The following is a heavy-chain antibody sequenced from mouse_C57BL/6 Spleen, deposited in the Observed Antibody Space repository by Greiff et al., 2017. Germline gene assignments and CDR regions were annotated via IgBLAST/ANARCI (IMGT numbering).Heavy chain of an antibody. V-gene: IGHV1-53*01. CDR1: GYTFTSYW. CDR2: INPSNGGT. Sequence: VQLQQSGTELVKPGASVKLSCKASGYTFTSYWMHWVKQRPGQGLEWIGNINPSNGGTNYNEKFKSKATLTVDKSSSTAYMQLSSLTSEDSAVYYCAREKFYDGYYIGYAMDYWGQGTSVTVSS. CDR3: AREKFYDGYYIGYAMDY. D-gene: IGHD2-3*01. J-gene: IGHJ4*01.